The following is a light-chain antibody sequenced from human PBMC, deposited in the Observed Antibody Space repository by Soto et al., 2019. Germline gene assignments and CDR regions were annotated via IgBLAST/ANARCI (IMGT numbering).Light chain of an antibody. Sequence: QSALTQPPSASGSPGRSVTISCTGTSSDIGGYNYVSWYQQHPGKAPKLMIYEVNKRPSGVPDRFSGSKSGNTASLTVSGLQAEDEADYYCQVWDTNSDYVFGTGTKLTVL. V-gene: IGLV2-8*01. J-gene: IGLJ1*01. CDR2: EVN. CDR3: QVWDTNSDYV. CDR1: SSDIGGYNY.